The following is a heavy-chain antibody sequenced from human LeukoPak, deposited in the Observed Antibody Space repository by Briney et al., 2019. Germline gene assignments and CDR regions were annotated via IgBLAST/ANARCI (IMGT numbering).Heavy chain of an antibody. D-gene: IGHD6-6*01. CDR1: GGTFSSYA. J-gene: IGHJ5*01. CDR3: ARSHPGWGSSDEKYNWFDS. CDR2: IIPIFGTA. V-gene: IGHV1-69*05. Sequence: GASVKVSCKASGGTFSSYAISWVRQAPGQGLEWMGGIIPIFGTANYAQKFQGRVTIITDESTSTAYMELSSLRSENTAVYYCARSHPGWGSSDEKYNWFDSCGRGTLVTVSS.